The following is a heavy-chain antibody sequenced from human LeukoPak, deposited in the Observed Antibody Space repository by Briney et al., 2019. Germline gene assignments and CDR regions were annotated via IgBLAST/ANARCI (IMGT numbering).Heavy chain of an antibody. CDR1: GGSFSGYY. CDR2: INHSGST. V-gene: IGHV4-34*01. Sequence: SETLSLTCAVYGGSFSGYYWSWIRQPPGKGLEWIGEINHSGSTNYNPSLKRRVTISVDTSKNQFSLKLSSVTAADTAVYYCARRPYSSSPYNWFDPWGQGTLVTVSS. D-gene: IGHD6-6*01. CDR3: ARRPYSSSPYNWFDP. J-gene: IGHJ5*02.